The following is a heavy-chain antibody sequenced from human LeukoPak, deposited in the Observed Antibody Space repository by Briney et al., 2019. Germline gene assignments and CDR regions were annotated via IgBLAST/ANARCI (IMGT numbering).Heavy chain of an antibody. CDR2: ISAYNGNT. V-gene: IGHV1-18*01. Sequence: GASVKLSCKASGYTFTSYGISWVRQAPGQGLEWMGCISAYNGNTNYAQKLQGRVTMTTDTSTSTAYMELRSMRSDDTAVYYCARFTYSSGWLGHNWFDPWGQGTLVIVSS. CDR3: ARFTYSSGWLGHNWFDP. D-gene: IGHD6-19*01. CDR1: GYTFTSYG. J-gene: IGHJ5*02.